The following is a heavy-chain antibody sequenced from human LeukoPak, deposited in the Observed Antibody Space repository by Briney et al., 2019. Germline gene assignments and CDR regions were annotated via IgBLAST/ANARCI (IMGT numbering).Heavy chain of an antibody. V-gene: IGHV4-38-2*02. CDR2: IYHSGST. D-gene: IGHD2-2*01. Sequence: PSETLSLTCTVSGYSISSGYYWGWIRQPPGKGLEWIGSIYHSGSTYYNPSLKSRVTISVDASKNQFSLKLSSVTAADTAVYYCARAGCSSTSCLKWETRAFDIWGQGTMVTVSS. CDR1: GYSISSGYY. CDR3: ARAGCSSTSCLKWETRAFDI. J-gene: IGHJ3*02.